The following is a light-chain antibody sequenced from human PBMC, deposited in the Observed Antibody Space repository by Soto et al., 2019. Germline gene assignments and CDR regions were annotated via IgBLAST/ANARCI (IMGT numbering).Light chain of an antibody. Sequence: QSVLTQPPSVSGAPGQRVTISCTGSSSNIGAGYDVHWYQQLPGTAPKLLIYGNSNRPSGVPDRFSGSKSGTSASLAITGLQAEDEADYSCQSDDSSLSYVFGTGTKLTVL. J-gene: IGLJ1*01. CDR2: GNS. V-gene: IGLV1-40*01. CDR3: QSDDSSLSYV. CDR1: SSNIGAGYD.